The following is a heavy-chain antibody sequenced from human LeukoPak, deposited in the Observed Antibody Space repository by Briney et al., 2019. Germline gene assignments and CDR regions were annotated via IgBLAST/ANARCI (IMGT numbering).Heavy chain of an antibody. D-gene: IGHD1-26*01. J-gene: IGHJ3*02. V-gene: IGHV3-23*01. CDR2: ISGSGGST. CDR1: GFTFSSYG. Sequence: GGSLRLSCAASGFTFSSYGMSWVRQAPGMGLEWVSAISGSGGSTYYADSVKGRFTISRDNSKNTLYLQMNSLRAEDTAVYYCAKDPPRELWGDAFDIWGQGTMVTVSS. CDR3: AKDPPRELWGDAFDI.